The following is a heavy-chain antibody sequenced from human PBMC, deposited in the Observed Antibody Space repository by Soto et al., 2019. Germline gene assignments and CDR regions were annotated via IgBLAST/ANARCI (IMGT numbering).Heavy chain of an antibody. D-gene: IGHD1-1*01. V-gene: IGHV3-64*01. CDR2: ISSNGGST. Sequence: GGSLRLSCAASGFTFSSYAMHWVRQAPGKGLEYVSAISSNGGSTYYANSVKGRFTISRDNSKNTLYLQMGSLRAEDMAVYYCARAPEGRTGTTFGYFDYWGQGTLVTVSS. CDR1: GFTFSSYA. J-gene: IGHJ4*02. CDR3: ARAPEGRTGTTFGYFDY.